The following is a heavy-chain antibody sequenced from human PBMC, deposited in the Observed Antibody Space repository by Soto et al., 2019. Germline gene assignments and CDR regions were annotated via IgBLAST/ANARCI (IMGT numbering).Heavy chain of an antibody. V-gene: IGHV1-18*01. CDR2: ISAYNGNT. J-gene: IGHJ4*02. CDR1: GYTFTSDG. CDR3: ARVPLGYCSSTSCYSFGY. D-gene: IGHD2-2*03. Sequence: GASVKVSCKASGYTFTSDGISWVRQAPGQGLEWMGWISAYNGNTNYAQKLQGRVTMTTDTSTSTAYMELRSLRSDDTAVHYCARVPLGYCSSTSCYSFGYWGRGPLVTVSS.